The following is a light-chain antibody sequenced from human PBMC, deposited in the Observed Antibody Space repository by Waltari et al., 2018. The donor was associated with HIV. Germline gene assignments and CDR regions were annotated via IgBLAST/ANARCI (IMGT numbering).Light chain of an antibody. CDR3: QLYGSSPPYI. Sequence: EIVLTQSPGTLSLSPGERATASSRASQSVSSSYLAWYQQKPGQAPRLLIYGASSRATGIPDRFSGSGSGTDFTLTISRLEPEDFAVYYCQLYGSSPPYIFGQGTTLEIK. V-gene: IGKV3-20*01. J-gene: IGKJ2*01. CDR1: QSVSSSY. CDR2: GAS.